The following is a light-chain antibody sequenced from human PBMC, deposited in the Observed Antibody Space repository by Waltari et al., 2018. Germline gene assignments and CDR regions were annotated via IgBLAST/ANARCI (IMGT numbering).Light chain of an antibody. CDR2: GSS. CDR3: QQYISSPRT. V-gene: IGKV3-20*01. J-gene: IGKJ1*01. Sequence: EIVLTQSPGTLSLSPGETATLSCRASQRVASGYLAWYQQKPGQAPRLLIYGSSSRATGIPDRFSGSGSGTDFTLIITRLEPEDFAVYYCQQYISSPRTFGQGTKVEIK. CDR1: QRVASGY.